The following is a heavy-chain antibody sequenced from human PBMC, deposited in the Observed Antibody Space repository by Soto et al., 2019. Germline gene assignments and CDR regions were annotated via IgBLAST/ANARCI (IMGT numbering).Heavy chain of an antibody. D-gene: IGHD3-22*01. Sequence: SETLSLTCAVYGGSFSGYYWSWIRQPPGKGLEWIGEINHSGSTNYNPSLKSRVTISVDTSKNQFSLRLSSVTAAETAVYYCARCWHYYDSSGYYYYFDYWGQGPLVTVSS. CDR3: ARCWHYYDSSGYYYYFDY. J-gene: IGHJ4*02. CDR1: GGSFSGYY. V-gene: IGHV4-34*01. CDR2: INHSGST.